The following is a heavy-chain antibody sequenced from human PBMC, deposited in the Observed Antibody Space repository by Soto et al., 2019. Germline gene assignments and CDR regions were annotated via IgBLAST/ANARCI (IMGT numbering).Heavy chain of an antibody. CDR2: ISSSGTYI. D-gene: IGHD3-10*01. Sequence: GGSLRLSCEASGFTFNDYSMDWVRQAPEKGLEWVSSISSSGTYIYYADSVKGRFAISRDNANNVMYLQMDTLRAEDTAVYYCVRAGHVFDVHYYGMDLWGQGTTVTVS. J-gene: IGHJ6*02. CDR3: VRAGHVFDVHYYGMDL. CDR1: GFTFNDYS. V-gene: IGHV3-21*01.